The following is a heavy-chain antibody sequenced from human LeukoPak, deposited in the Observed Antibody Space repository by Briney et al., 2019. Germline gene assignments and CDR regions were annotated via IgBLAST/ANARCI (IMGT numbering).Heavy chain of an antibody. V-gene: IGHV1-2*02. J-gene: IGHJ1*01. CDR3: AREPYDSSGYSLAEYFQH. CDR2: INPNSGGT. Sequence: GASVKVSCKASGYTFTGYYMHWVRQAPGQRLEWMGWINPNSGGTNYAQKFQGRVTMTRDTSISTAYMELSRLRSDDTAVYYCAREPYDSSGYSLAEYFQHWGQGTLVTVSS. CDR1: GYTFTGYY. D-gene: IGHD3-22*01.